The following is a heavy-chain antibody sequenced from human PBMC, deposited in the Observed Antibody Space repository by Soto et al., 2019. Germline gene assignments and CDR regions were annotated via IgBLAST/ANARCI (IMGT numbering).Heavy chain of an antibody. D-gene: IGHD3-10*01. V-gene: IGHV4-39*01. Sequence: SETLSLTCTVSGGSISSSSYYWGWVRQPPGKGLEWIGSIYYSGSTYYNPSLKSRVTISVDTSKNQFSLKLSSVTAADTAVYYCARRVYVYYYGSEFDYWGQGTLVTVSS. CDR2: IYYSGST. CDR3: ARRVYVYYYGSEFDY. CDR1: GGSISSSSYY. J-gene: IGHJ4*02.